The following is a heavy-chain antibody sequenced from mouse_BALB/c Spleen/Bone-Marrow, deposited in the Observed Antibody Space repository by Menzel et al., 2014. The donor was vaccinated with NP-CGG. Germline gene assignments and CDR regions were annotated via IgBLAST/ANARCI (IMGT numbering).Heavy chain of an antibody. Sequence: EVKLVESGGGLVKPGGSLKLSCAASGFAFSSSDMSWVRQAPEKRLEWVAYISSGGGSTYYPDTVKGRFTISRDNAKNTLYLKMSSRKSEDTAMYYCARHEDGYYDAMDYWGQGTSVTVSS. V-gene: IGHV5-12-1*01. CDR1: GFAFSSSD. J-gene: IGHJ4*01. CDR2: ISSGGGST. D-gene: IGHD2-3*01. CDR3: ARHEDGYYDAMDY.